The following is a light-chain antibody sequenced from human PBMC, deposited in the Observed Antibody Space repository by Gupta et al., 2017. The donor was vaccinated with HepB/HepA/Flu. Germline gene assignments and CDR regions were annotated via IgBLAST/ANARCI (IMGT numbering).Light chain of an antibody. CDR3: QQYGGSSWT. Sequence: EIVLTQSPGTLSLSPGERATLSCRASQSVSSSYLAWYQQKPGQAPRLLIYGASSGSGTDFTLTISRLEPEDFAVYYCQQYGGSSWTFGQGTKVEIK. CDR2: GAS. J-gene: IGKJ1*01. CDR1: QSVSSSY. V-gene: IGKV3-20*01.